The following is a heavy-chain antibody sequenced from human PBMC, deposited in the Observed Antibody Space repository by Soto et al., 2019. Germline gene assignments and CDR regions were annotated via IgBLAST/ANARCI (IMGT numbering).Heavy chain of an antibody. D-gene: IGHD6-25*01. Sequence: SETLSLTCTVSGGSLTSYSWNWIRQPAGRGLECIDRVYSCGSTNFNLALERRVTMSVNTSTNQLSRIAYSVTATATAMYVCGRGRLAPRYYYDSWGQGILVTVSS. J-gene: IGHJ4*02. CDR1: GGSLTSYS. CDR2: VYSCGST. CDR3: GRGRLAPRYYYDS. V-gene: IGHV4-4*07.